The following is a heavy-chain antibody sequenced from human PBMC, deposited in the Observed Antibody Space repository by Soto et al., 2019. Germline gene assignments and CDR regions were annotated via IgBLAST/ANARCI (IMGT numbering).Heavy chain of an antibody. D-gene: IGHD3-10*01. CDR1: VFTLISYA. CDR3: ARDSGYGAGSSVNHHLDY. J-gene: IGHJ4*01. CDR2: ISGSGGST. Sequence: PGWSLRLACASSVFTLISYAMRWVRQAPGKGLEWVSAISGSGGSTYYADSVKGRFTISRDNSKNTLYLQMNGLRAEDTAVYYCARDSGYGAGSSVNHHLDYWGHGTLVSVSS. V-gene: IGHV3-23*01.